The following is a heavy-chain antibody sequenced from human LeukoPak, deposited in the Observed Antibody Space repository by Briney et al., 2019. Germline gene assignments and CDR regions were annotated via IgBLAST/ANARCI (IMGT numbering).Heavy chain of an antibody. V-gene: IGHV3-9*01. D-gene: IGHD3-22*01. J-gene: IGHJ3*02. CDR1: GFSFDDYV. CDR2: SSWNSDNI. CDR3: AREGIDYDSSDAFDI. Sequence: GGSLRLSCTASGFSFDDYVIFWVRQAPGKGLECVSRSSWNSDNIGYADSVKGRFTISRDNAKNSLYLQMNSLRAEDTAVYYCAREGIDYDSSDAFDIWGQGTMVTVSS.